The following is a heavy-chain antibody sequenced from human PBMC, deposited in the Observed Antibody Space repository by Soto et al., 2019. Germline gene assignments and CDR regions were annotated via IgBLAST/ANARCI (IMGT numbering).Heavy chain of an antibody. V-gene: IGHV1-18*01. Sequence: ASVKVSCKASGYTFTSYGISWVRQAPGQGLEWMGWISAYNGNTNYAQKLQGRVTMTTDTSTSTAYMELRSLRSDDTAVYYCARLTLAHDSSGYHIFDYWGLGTLVTVSS. J-gene: IGHJ4*02. CDR3: ARLTLAHDSSGYHIFDY. CDR2: ISAYNGNT. CDR1: GYTFTSYG. D-gene: IGHD3-22*01.